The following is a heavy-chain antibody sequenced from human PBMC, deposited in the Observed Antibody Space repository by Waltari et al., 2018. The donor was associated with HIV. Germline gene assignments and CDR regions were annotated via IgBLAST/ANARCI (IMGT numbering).Heavy chain of an antibody. V-gene: IGHV4-4*07. CDR1: GGSSNNYY. CDR3: ARETSGPTWRLFDS. D-gene: IGHD1-26*01. Sequence: QVQLQESGTGLVKPSETLSITCIVLGGSSNNYYWNWIRQPAGKGLEWLGRINASGGTNYNPSLKSRVTMSVDTSKNQFSLKLTSVTAADTAVYFCARETSGPTWRLFDSWGQGTLVTVSS. CDR2: INASGGT. J-gene: IGHJ4*02.